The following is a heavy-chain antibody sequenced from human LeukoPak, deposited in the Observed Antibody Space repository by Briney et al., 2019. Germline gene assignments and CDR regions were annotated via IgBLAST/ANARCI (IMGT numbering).Heavy chain of an antibody. Sequence: ASVKVSCKASGYTFTSYYMHWVRQAPGQGLEWMGIINPSGGSTSYAQKFQGRVTMTRDTSTSTVYMELSGLRSEDTAVYYCARARIAAAGKVPPRSNWFDPWGQGTLVTVSS. CDR1: GYTFTSYY. V-gene: IGHV1-46*01. D-gene: IGHD6-13*01. CDR2: INPSGGST. CDR3: ARARIAAAGKVPPRSNWFDP. J-gene: IGHJ5*02.